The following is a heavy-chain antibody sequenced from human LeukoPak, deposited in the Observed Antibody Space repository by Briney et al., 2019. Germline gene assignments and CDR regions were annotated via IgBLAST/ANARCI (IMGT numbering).Heavy chain of an antibody. CDR1: GYTFTSYY. V-gene: IGHV1-46*01. Sequence: ASVKVSCKVSGYTFTSYYIHWVRQAPGQGLEWMGIINSSGGTTTYAQKFQGRVTVTRDTSTSTVYMELSSLRAEDTAVYYCAKPSRSGYTYGPDFWGQGTLVTVSS. D-gene: IGHD5-18*01. CDR2: INSSGGTT. CDR3: AKPSRSGYTYGPDF. J-gene: IGHJ4*02.